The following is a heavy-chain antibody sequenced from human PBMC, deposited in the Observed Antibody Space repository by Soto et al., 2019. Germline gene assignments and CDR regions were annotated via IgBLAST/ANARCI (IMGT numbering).Heavy chain of an antibody. V-gene: IGHV1-3*01. J-gene: IGHJ4*02. CDR3: ARDFGVVPAAKVATTRPSFDY. CDR1: GYTFTSYA. Sequence: GASVKVSCKASGYTFTSYAMHWVRQAPGQRLEWMGWINAGNGNTKYSQKFQGRVTITRDTSASTAYMELSSLRSEDTAVYYCARDFGVVPAAKVATTRPSFDYWGQGTLVTVSS. CDR2: INAGNGNT. D-gene: IGHD2-2*01.